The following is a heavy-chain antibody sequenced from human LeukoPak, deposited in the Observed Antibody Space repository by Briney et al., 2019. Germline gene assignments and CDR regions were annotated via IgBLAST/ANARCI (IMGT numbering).Heavy chain of an antibody. V-gene: IGHV4-34*01. CDR2: ISHSGST. D-gene: IGHD4/OR15-4a*01. J-gene: IGHJ5*02. CDR1: GGSFSGYY. CDR3: ARQAKRAPRWFDP. Sequence: PSETLSLTCAVYGGSFSGYYWSWIRQPPGKGLEWIGEISHSGSTNYNPSLKSRVTISVDTSKNQFSLKLSSVTAADTAVYYCARQAKRAPRWFDPWGQGTLVTVSS.